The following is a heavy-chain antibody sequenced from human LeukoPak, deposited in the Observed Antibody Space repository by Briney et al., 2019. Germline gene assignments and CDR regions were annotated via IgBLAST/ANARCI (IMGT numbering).Heavy chain of an antibody. CDR2: INHSGST. V-gene: IGHV4-34*01. J-gene: IGHJ4*02. D-gene: IGHD3-22*01. Sequence: PSETLSLTCAVYGGSFSGYYWSWIRQPPGKGLEWIGEINHSGSTNYNPSLKSRVTISVDTSKNQFSLKLSSVTAADTAVYYCARLGYYYDSSLPLVDYWGQGTLVTVSS. CDR1: GGSFSGYY. CDR3: ARLGYYYDSSLPLVDY.